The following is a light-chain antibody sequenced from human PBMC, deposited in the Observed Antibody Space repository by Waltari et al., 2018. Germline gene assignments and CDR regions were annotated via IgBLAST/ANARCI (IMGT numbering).Light chain of an antibody. Sequence: SYELTQPPSVSVSLGQTARITCPGDILSTPYAFWYQHTPGQAPVVLIQKDTERTSGVPGAFFGSSSGLTVKLTNSGGQAEGEGEYYCQSADNTGTYWLFGGGTKVTVL. CDR2: KDT. J-gene: IGLJ3*02. CDR3: QSADNTGTYWL. CDR1: ILSTPY. V-gene: IGLV3-25*03.